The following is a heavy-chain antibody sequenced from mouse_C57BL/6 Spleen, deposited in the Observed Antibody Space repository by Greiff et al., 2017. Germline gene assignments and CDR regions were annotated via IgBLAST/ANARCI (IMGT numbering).Heavy chain of an antibody. D-gene: IGHD1-1*01. V-gene: IGHV2-2*01. CDR2: IWSGGST. J-gene: IGHJ3*01. Sequence: QVQLKQSGPGLVQPSPSLSITCTVSGFSLTSSGVHWVRQSPGKGLEWLGVIWSGGSTDYNAAFISRLSISKDNSKSQVFFKMNSLQADDTAIYYCARNDGSSLWLAYWGQGTLVTVSA. CDR3: ARNDGSSLWLAY. CDR1: GFSLTSSG.